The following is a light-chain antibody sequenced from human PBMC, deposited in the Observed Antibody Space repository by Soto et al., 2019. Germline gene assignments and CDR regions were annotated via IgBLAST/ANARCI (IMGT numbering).Light chain of an antibody. Sequence: DIQMTQSPSTLSASEGDRVTISCRASQSVSIWLAWYQQKPGRAPKLLIYKSSILESGVPSRFSGSGSGTEFTLTISSLQPDDFATYYCQQFNTSPWPCGQGTKV. J-gene: IGKJ1*01. CDR2: KSS. CDR3: QQFNTSPWP. V-gene: IGKV1-5*03. CDR1: QSVSIW.